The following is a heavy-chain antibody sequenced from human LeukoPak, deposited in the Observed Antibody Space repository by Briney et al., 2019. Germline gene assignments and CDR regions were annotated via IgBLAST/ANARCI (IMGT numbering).Heavy chain of an antibody. CDR2: ISYDGTNK. V-gene: IGHV3-30-3*01. D-gene: IGHD3-22*01. CDR3: ARANNYDSSGYYYYGMDV. J-gene: IGHJ6*02. Sequence: GGSLRLSCAASGFTFSSYAMHWVRQAPGKGLEWVAVISYDGTNKYYADSVKGRFTISRDNSKNTLYVQMNSLRAEDTAVYYCARANNYDSSGYYYYGMDVWGQGTTVTVSS. CDR1: GFTFSSYA.